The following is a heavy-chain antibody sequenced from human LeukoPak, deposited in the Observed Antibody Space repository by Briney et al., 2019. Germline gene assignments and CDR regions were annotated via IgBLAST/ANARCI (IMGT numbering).Heavy chain of an antibody. D-gene: IGHD3-22*01. Sequence: GGSLRLSCAASGFTFSSYSMNWVRQAPGKGLEWVSSISSSSSYIYYADSVKGRFTVSRDNAKNSLYLQMNSLRAEDTAVYYCARDIYDSSGSTDYWGQGTLVTVSS. CDR3: ARDIYDSSGSTDY. V-gene: IGHV3-21*01. J-gene: IGHJ4*02. CDR1: GFTFSSYS. CDR2: ISSSSSYI.